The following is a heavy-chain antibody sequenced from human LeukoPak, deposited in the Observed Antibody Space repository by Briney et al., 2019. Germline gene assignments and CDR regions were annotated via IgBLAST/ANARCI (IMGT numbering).Heavy chain of an antibody. J-gene: IGHJ4*02. V-gene: IGHV3-11*01. CDR2: ISSSGTTI. CDR3: ARDSGDILTGYYHPFDY. D-gene: IGHD3-9*01. CDR1: GFTFSDYY. Sequence: GGSLRLSCAASGFTFSDYYMTWIRQAPGKGLEWVSYISSSGTTIYYADSVEGRFTISRDNAKNSLYLQMNSLRAEDTAVYYCARDSGDILTGYYHPFDYWGQGTLVTVSS.